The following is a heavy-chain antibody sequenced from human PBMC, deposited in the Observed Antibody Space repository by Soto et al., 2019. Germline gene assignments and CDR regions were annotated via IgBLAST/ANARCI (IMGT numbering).Heavy chain of an antibody. CDR1: GYTFTSYA. J-gene: IGHJ4*02. CDR3: ARMDIDDYVISFGYFDY. V-gene: IGHV1-3*01. D-gene: IGHD3-16*01. CDR2: INAGNGNT. Sequence: ASVKVSCKASGYTFTSYAMHWVRQAPGQRLEWMGWINAGNGNTKYSQKFQGRVTITRDTSASTAYMELSSLRSEDTAVYYCARMDIDDYVISFGYFDYWGQGTLVTVSS.